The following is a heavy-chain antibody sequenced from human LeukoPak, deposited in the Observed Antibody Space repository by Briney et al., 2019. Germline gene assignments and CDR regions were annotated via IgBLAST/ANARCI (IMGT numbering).Heavy chain of an antibody. D-gene: IGHD2-2*02. CDR2: IRSKANSYAT. CDR3: TRAIRHDAFDI. CDR1: GITFSGSA. J-gene: IGHJ3*02. V-gene: IGHV3-73*01. Sequence: GGSLRLSCAASGITFSGSAMHGVRQASGKGLEWVGRIRSKANSYATAYAASVKGRFTISRDDSKNTAYLQMNSLKTEDTAVYYCTRAIRHDAFDIWGQGTMVTVSS.